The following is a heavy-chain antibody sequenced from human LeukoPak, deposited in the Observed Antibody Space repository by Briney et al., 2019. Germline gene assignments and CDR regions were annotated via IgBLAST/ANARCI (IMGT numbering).Heavy chain of an antibody. CDR2: ISYDGSNK. V-gene: IGHV3-30*18. CDR3: ANGYYGMDV. J-gene: IGHJ6*02. CDR1: GFTFSSYG. Sequence: GGSLRLSCAASGFTFSSYGMHWVRQAPGKGLEWVAVISYDGSNKYYADSVKGRFTISRDNSKNTLYLRMNSPRAEDTAVYYCANGYYGMDVWGQGTTVTVSS.